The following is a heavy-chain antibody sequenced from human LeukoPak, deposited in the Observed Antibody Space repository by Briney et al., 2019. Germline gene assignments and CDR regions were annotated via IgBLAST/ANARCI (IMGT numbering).Heavy chain of an antibody. D-gene: IGHD3-3*01. J-gene: IGHJ6*02. CDR1: GYTFTGYY. CDR2: INPNSGGT. CDR3: ARRYDFWSGYSTSYGMDV. V-gene: IGHV1-2*02. Sequence: ASVKVSCKASGYTFTGYYMHWVRQAPGQGLEWMGWINPNSGGTNYAQKFQGRVTMTRDTSISTAYMELSRLRSDDTAVYYYARRYDFWSGYSTSYGMDVWGQGTTVTVSS.